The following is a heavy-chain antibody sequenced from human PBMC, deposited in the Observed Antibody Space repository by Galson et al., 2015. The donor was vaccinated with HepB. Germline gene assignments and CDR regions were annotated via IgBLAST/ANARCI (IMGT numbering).Heavy chain of an antibody. V-gene: IGHV1-18*01. J-gene: IGHJ6*02. CDR2: ISTYENTRA. D-gene: IGHD3-22*01. CDR3: VRWADSRGYSEPPRGMDV. Sequence: SVKASCKASGYDFSSFGISWVRQTPGQGLEWMGWISTYENTRAQSSQKLQGRFTMTTDTSTNTASMELRSLKSDDTAVYYCVRWADSRGYSEPPRGMDVWGQGTTVTVSS. CDR1: GYDFSSFG.